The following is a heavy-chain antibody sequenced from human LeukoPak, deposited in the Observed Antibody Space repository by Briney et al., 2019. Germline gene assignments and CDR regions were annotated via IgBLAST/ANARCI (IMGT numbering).Heavy chain of an antibody. CDR3: ARHILARYTYSYDGMDV. J-gene: IGHJ6*02. V-gene: IGHV5-51*01. CDR2: IYPGDSDT. CDR1: GYTFTSYW. D-gene: IGHD5-18*01. Sequence: GESLKISCKVSGYTFTSYWIGWVRQMPGKGLEWMGIIYPGDSDTRYSPSFQGQITISADKSINTAYLQWSSLQASGTVMYYCARHILARYTYSYDGMDVWGQGTTVTVSS.